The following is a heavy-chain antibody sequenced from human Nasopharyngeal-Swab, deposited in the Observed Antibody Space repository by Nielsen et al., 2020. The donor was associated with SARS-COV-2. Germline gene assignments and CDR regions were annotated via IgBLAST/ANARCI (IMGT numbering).Heavy chain of an antibody. CDR3: TTVAGSYGRFDY. J-gene: IGHJ4*02. CDR2: FDPEDGET. CDR1: GYTLTELS. V-gene: IGHV1-24*01. D-gene: IGHD1-26*01. Sequence: ASVKVSCKVSGYTLTELSMHWVRQAPGKGLEWVGGFDPEDGETIYAQKFQGRVTMTEDTSTDTAYMELSSLTSEDTAVYYCTTVAGSYGRFDYWGQGTLVTVPS.